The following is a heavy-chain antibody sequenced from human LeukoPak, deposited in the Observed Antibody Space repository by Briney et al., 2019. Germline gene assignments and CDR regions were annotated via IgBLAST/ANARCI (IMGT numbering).Heavy chain of an antibody. Sequence: KPSETLSLTCTVSGGSIRSGGYYWSWIRQHPGKGLEWIGYIYYSGSTYYNPSLKSRVTISVDTSKNQFSLKLSSVTAADTAVYYCARGKRSGYYFDYWGQGTLVTVSS. CDR1: GGSIRSGGYY. CDR2: IYYSGST. V-gene: IGHV4-31*03. J-gene: IGHJ4*02. CDR3: ARGKRSGYYFDY. D-gene: IGHD3-22*01.